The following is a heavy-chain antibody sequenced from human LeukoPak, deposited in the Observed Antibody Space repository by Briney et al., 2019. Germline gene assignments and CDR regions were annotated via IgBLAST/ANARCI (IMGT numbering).Heavy chain of an antibody. Sequence: GGSLRLSCAASGFTFSSYAMSWVRQAPGKGLECISGFSGSGGSTYYADSVKGRFTISRDNSKNTLYLQMNSLRAEDTAVYYCAKDHYYDSSGYLDYWGQGTLVTVSS. V-gene: IGHV3-23*01. CDR3: AKDHYYDSSGYLDY. J-gene: IGHJ4*02. CDR2: FSGSGGST. D-gene: IGHD3-22*01. CDR1: GFTFSSYA.